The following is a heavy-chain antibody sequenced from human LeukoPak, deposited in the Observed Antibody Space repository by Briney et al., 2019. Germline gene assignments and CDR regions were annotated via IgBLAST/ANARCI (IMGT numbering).Heavy chain of an antibody. CDR2: IWYDGSNK. J-gene: IGHJ6*03. CDR3: ARDQHYDFYMDV. CDR1: GFTFSDYR. Sequence: PGRSLRLSCAASGFTFSDYRMHWVRQAPGKGLEWVAIIWYDGSNKYYADSVKGRFTISRDNSKNTLYLQMNSLRAEDTAVYYCARDQHYDFYMDVWGKGTTVIVSS. D-gene: IGHD3-10*01. V-gene: IGHV3-33*01.